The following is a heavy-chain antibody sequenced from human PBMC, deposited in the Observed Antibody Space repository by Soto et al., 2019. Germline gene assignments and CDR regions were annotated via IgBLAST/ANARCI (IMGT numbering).Heavy chain of an antibody. J-gene: IGHJ4*02. CDR3: ARDRGEPVG. D-gene: IGHD3-16*01. Sequence: QVPLVQSGAEVKNPGSSVKVSCKTSGGTFGGFSINWVRQAPGQGLEWMGRITPILGTATYAQKFQGRVTITADKSTSTAYMELNSLSFDDTAVYYCARDRGEPVGWGQGALVTVSS. V-gene: IGHV1-69*08. CDR1: GGTFGGFS. CDR2: ITPILGTA.